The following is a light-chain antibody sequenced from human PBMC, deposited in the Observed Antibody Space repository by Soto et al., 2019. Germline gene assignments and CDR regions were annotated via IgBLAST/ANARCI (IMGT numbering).Light chain of an antibody. J-gene: IGKJ2*01. CDR2: GAS. CDR1: QSVSSSY. V-gene: IGKV3-20*01. CDR3: QQYDDSLSSFT. Sequence: EIVLTQSPGTLSLSPGERATLSCRASQSVSSSYLAWYQQKPGQAPRLLIYGASYRATGIPVRFSGRGSGTDFTLTISRLEPEDFAVYYCQQYDDSLSSFTFGQGTNLEIK.